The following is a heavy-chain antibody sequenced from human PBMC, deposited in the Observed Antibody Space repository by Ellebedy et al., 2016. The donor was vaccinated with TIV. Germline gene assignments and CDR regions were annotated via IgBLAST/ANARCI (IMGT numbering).Heavy chain of an antibody. V-gene: IGHV1-69*13. D-gene: IGHD6-19*01. Sequence: SVKVSCXASGGTFNSYAISWVRVAPGQGLEWMGGIIPIFETPTYVPKFQGRVTITADESTSTVYLELTSLRSEDTAMYYCARLKGWPDWGQGTLVTVS. CDR3: ARLKGWPD. CDR2: IIPIFETP. CDR1: GGTFNSYA. J-gene: IGHJ4*02.